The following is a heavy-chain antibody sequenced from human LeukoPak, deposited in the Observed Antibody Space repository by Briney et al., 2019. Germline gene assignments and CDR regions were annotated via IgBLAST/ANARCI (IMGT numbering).Heavy chain of an antibody. Sequence: PSETLSLTCAVYGGSFSGYYWSWICQPPGKGLEWIGEINHSGSTNYNPSLKSRVTTSVDTSKNQFSLKLSSVTAADTAVYYCARGAETTGDYWGQGTLVTVSS. D-gene: IGHD4-17*01. J-gene: IGHJ4*02. CDR2: INHSGST. V-gene: IGHV4-34*01. CDR3: ARGAETTGDY. CDR1: GGSFSGYY.